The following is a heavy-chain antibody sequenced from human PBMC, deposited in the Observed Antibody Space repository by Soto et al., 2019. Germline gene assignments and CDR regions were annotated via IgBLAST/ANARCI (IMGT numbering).Heavy chain of an antibody. CDR1: GFTVSSNY. CDR2: IYSGGST. J-gene: IGHJ3*02. CDR3: ASHRNRVGMVAALLRAFDI. V-gene: IGHV3-53*04. Sequence: PGGSLRLSCAASGFTVSSNYMSWVRQAPGKGLEWVSVIYSGGSTYYADSVKGRFTISRHNSKNTLYLQMNSLRAEDTAVYYCASHRNRVGMVAALLRAFDIWGQGTMVTVSS. D-gene: IGHD2-15*01.